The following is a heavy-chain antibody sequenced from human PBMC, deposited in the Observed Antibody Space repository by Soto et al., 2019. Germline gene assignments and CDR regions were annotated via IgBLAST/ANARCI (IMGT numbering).Heavy chain of an antibody. CDR2: IDWDDEK. CDR3: ARTPTRHVDWYCNMVV. D-gene: IGHD3-9*01. V-gene: IGHV2-70*01. Sequence: SGPTLVNPTQTLTLTCTVSGFSLSTSGMCVSWIRQPPGKAPEWLALIDWDDEKFYSTSLKTRLTISKDTSKNQVVLTMTNMDPVDTPTHSCARTPTRHVDWYCNMVVWDPGTTLAAS. CDR1: GFSLSTSGMC. J-gene: IGHJ6*02.